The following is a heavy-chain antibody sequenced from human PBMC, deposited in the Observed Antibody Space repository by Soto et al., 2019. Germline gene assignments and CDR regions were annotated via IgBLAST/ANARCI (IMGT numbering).Heavy chain of an antibody. Sequence: ASVKVSCKASGGTFSSYAISWVRQAPGQGLEWMGGIIPIFGTANYAQKFQGRVTITADESTSTAYMELSSLRSEDTAVYYCARDPLGSSSWENNWFDPWGQGTLVTVSS. J-gene: IGHJ5*02. D-gene: IGHD6-13*01. CDR1: GGTFSSYA. V-gene: IGHV1-69*13. CDR2: IIPIFGTA. CDR3: ARDPLGSSSWENNWFDP.